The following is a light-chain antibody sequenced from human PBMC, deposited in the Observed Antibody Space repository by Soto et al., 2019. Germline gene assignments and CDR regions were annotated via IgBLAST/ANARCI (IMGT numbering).Light chain of an antibody. J-gene: IGKJ5*01. V-gene: IGKV3-15*01. CDR3: QQYNNWPIT. CDR2: SAS. Sequence: ETVLTQSPATLSVSPGERVTLSCRASQSIRTSLAWYQQKPGQAPRLLIYSASTRATGIPARFSGSGSGTEFTLTISSLQSEDFAVYYCQQYNNWPITFGQGTRLEI. CDR1: QSIRTS.